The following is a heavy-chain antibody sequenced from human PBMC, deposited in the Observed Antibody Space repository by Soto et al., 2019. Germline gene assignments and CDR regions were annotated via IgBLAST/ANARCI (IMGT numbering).Heavy chain of an antibody. D-gene: IGHD1-26*01. V-gene: IGHV3-23*01. CDR2: ISGTDGGT. J-gene: IGHJ4*02. Sequence: EVQLLESGGGLVQPGGSLRLSCAASGFTFGTYAMTWVRQAPGKGLEWVSVISGTDGGTYYADSVKGRFTISRDSSKNTLYLHMNSLRAEDTAVYYCAKLPGANPFDRWGQGTLVTVSS. CDR3: AKLPGANPFDR. CDR1: GFTFGTYA.